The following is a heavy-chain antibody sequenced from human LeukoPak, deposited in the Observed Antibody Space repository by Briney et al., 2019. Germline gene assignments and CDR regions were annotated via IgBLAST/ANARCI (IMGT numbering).Heavy chain of an antibody. D-gene: IGHD3-22*01. CDR1: GFTFGTSA. J-gene: IGHJ6*04. V-gene: IGHV1-58*01. Sequence: GASVKVSCKASGFTFGTSAVQWVRQARGQRLEWIGWIVVGSGNTNYAQNFQERVTITRDMSTSTAYMELSSLRSEDTAVYYCATRGGGTYYDSSGYYYDYHMDVWGKGTTVIISS. CDR3: ATRGGGTYYDSSGYYYDYHMDV. CDR2: IVVGSGNT.